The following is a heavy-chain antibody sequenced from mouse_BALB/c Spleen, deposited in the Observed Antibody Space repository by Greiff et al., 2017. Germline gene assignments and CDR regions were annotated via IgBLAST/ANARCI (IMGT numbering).Heavy chain of an antibody. V-gene: IGHV2-9-2*01. CDR2: IWTGGGT. J-gene: IGHJ3*01. Sequence: VKLMESGPGLVAPSQSLSITCTVSGFSLTSYDISWIRQPPGKGLEWLGVIWTGGGTNYNSAFMFRLSISKDNSKSQVFLKMNSLQTDDTAIYYCVRDGGAVAYWGQGTLVTVSA. CDR1: GFSLTSYD. CDR3: VRDGGAVAY.